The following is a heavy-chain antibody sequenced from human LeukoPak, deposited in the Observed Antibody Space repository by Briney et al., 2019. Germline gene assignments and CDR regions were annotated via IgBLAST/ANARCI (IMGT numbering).Heavy chain of an antibody. D-gene: IGHD1-26*01. CDR1: GFTFSKYW. V-gene: IGHV3-66*01. J-gene: IGHJ4*02. CDR2: IYSGGST. Sequence: GGSLRLSCAASGFTFSKYWMSWVRQAPGKGLEWVSVIYSGGSTYYADSVKGRFTISRDNSKNTLYLQMNSLRAEDTAVYYCAPLDSGSYDWGQGTLVTVSS. CDR3: APLDSGSYD.